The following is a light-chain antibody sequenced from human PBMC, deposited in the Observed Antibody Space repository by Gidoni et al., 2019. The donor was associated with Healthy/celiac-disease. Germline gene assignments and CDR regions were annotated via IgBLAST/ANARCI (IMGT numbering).Light chain of an antibody. Sequence: SSVLTQPPSVSVAPGQTARITCGGNNLGSHSVHWYQQKPGQAPVLVVYDDSDRPSGIPERFSGSNSGNTATLTISRVEAGDEADYYCQVWDSSSDHVVFGGGTKLTVL. CDR3: QVWDSSSDHVV. V-gene: IGLV3-21*02. CDR2: DDS. J-gene: IGLJ2*01. CDR1: NLGSHS.